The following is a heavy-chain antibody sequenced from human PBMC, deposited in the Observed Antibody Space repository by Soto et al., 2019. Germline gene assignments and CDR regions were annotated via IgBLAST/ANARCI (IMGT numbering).Heavy chain of an antibody. CDR3: ARALSPRDFWSGYPEMNWFDP. CDR2: INPSGGST. J-gene: IGHJ5*02. V-gene: IGHV1-46*01. CDR1: GYTFTSYY. D-gene: IGHD3-3*01. Sequence: QVQLVQSGAEVKKPGASVKVSCKASGYTFTSYYMHWVRQAPGQGLEWMGIINPSGGSTSYAQKFQGRVTMTRDTSTSTVYMELSSLRSEDTAVYYCARALSPRDFWSGYPEMNWFDPWGQGTLVTVSS.